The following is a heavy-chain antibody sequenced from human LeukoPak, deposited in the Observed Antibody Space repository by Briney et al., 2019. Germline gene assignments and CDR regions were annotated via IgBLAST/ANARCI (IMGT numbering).Heavy chain of an antibody. Sequence: GGSLRLSCAASEFTFSSDTMNWVRQAPGKGLEWVSCISSRSGYLYYADSVKGRFTLSRDNAKNSLYLQMNSLTAGDTAVYYCARGPPRGKYYYMDVWGKGTTVTVSS. V-gene: IGHV3-21*06. CDR3: ARGPPRGKYYYMDV. J-gene: IGHJ6*03. CDR1: EFTFSSDT. CDR2: ISSRSGYL. D-gene: IGHD1-1*01.